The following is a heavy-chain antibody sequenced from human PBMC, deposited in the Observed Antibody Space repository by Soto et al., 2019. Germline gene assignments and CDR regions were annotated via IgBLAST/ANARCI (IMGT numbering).Heavy chain of an antibody. D-gene: IGHD3-10*01. V-gene: IGHV3-33*01. CDR1: GFSFSSYG. CDR3: ARDGSGDRHAFDI. Sequence: QVQLVESGGGVVQSGRSLRLSCAASGFSFSSYGMHWVRQAPGKGLEWVAVIWYDGSNKYYADCVKGRFTISRDNSKNTIYLLMNSLRAEDTAVYYCARDGSGDRHAFDIWGQGTMVTVSS. CDR2: IWYDGSNK. J-gene: IGHJ3*02.